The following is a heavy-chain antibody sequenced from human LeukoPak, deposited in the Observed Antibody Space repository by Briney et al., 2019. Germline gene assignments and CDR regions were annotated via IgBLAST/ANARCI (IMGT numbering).Heavy chain of an antibody. CDR3: ARDRLTIFGVTRMGFYYYGMDV. Sequence: GASVKVSCKASGGTFSSYAISWVRQAPGQGLEWMGGIIPIFGTANYAQKFQGRVTITADESTSTAYTELSSLRSEDTAVYYCARDRLTIFGVTRMGFYYYGMDVWGQGTTVTVSS. V-gene: IGHV1-69*01. CDR2: IIPIFGTA. CDR1: GGTFSSYA. J-gene: IGHJ6*02. D-gene: IGHD3-3*01.